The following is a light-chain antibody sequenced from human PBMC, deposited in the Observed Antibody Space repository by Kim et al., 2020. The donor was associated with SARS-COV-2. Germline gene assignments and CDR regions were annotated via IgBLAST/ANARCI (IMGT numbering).Light chain of an antibody. CDR2: LGS. CDR1: QSLLHSNGYNY. J-gene: IGKJ2*01. V-gene: IGKV2-28*01. Sequence: DIVMTQSPLSLPVTPGAPASISCRSSQSLLHSNGYNYLDWYLQKSGQSPQLLIYLGSNRASGVPDRFSGSGSGTDFTLKISRVEAEDVGVYYCMQALQTPNTFGQGTKLEI. CDR3: MQALQTPNT.